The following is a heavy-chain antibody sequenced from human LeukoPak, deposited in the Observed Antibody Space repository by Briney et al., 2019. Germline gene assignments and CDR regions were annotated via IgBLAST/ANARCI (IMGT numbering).Heavy chain of an antibody. J-gene: IGHJ4*02. D-gene: IGHD1-26*01. CDR2: IVGGGDRT. V-gene: IGHV3-23*01. Sequence: PGGSLRLSCAASGSTLSKYAMSWVRQAPGKGLEWVSAIVGGGDRTYYADSVKGRFTISRDNINNMLYLQMTSLRAEDTAVYFCAKGFNGGNYYYHFDYEGQGKGVTVSS. CDR1: GSTLSKYA. CDR3: AKGFNGGNYYYHFDY.